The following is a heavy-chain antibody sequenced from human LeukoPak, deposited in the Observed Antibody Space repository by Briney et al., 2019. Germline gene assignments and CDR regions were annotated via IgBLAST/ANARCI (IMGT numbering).Heavy chain of an antibody. CDR2: ISSSGSTI. D-gene: IGHD6-19*01. CDR3: ARVVSSGWYYFDY. Sequence: GGSLRLSCAASGFTFSSYEMNWVRQAPGKGLEWVSYISSSGSTIYYADSVKGQFTISRDNAKNSLYLQMNSLRAEDTAVYYCARVVSSGWYYFDYWGQGTLVTVSS. CDR1: GFTFSSYE. V-gene: IGHV3-48*03. J-gene: IGHJ4*02.